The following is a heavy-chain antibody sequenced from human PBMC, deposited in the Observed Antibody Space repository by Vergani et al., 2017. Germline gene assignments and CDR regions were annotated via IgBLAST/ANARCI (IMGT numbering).Heavy chain of an antibody. CDR2: IYPGDSDT. D-gene: IGHD3-22*01. CDR3: ARDPVNYYDSSGYSVNYGMDV. Sequence: EVQLVQSGAEVKKPGESLKISCKGSGYSFTSYWIGWVRQMPGKGLEWMGIIYPGDSDTRYSPSFQGQVTISADKSISTAYLQWSSLKASDTAMYYCARDPVNYYDSSGYSVNYGMDVWGQGTTVTVSS. V-gene: IGHV5-51*01. J-gene: IGHJ6*02. CDR1: GYSFTSYW.